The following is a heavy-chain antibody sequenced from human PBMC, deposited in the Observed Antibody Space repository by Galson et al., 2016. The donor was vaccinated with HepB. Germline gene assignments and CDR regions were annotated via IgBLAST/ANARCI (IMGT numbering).Heavy chain of an antibody. V-gene: IGHV1-69*06. D-gene: IGHD3-22*01. CDR1: GGTFSRYA. Sequence: SVKVSCKVYGGTFSRYAISWLRQAPGQGLEWMGGIIPIFGTGNYAPNFQGRVTITADKSTDTAYMQLRSLRPEDTAIYYCARLMTYYYEGGAYSSGDAFDVWGQGTTVTVSS. CDR3: ARLMTYYYEGGAYSSGDAFDV. J-gene: IGHJ3*01. CDR2: IIPIFGTG.